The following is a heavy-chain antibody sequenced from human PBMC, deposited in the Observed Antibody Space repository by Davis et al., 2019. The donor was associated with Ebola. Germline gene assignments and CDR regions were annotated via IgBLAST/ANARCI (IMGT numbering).Heavy chain of an antibody. D-gene: IGHD3-16*01. CDR3: ARDPLLFGSVLDY. J-gene: IGHJ4*02. Sequence: GESLKISCTASGFTFGTYAMSWVRQAPGKGLEWVSTFGTGGDTYYADSVKGRFTVSRDNAKNTLYLQMNSLRAEDTAVYYCARDPLLFGSVLDYWGQGTLVTVSS. V-gene: IGHV3-23*01. CDR2: FGTGGDT. CDR1: GFTFGTYA.